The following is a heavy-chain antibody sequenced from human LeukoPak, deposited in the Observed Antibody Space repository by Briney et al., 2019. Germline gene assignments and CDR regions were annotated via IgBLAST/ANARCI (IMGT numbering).Heavy chain of an antibody. V-gene: IGHV3-9*01. Sequence: GGSLRLSCKVSEFTFRSSWMAWVRQAPGKGLEWVSGISWNSGSIGYADSVKGRFTISRDNAKNSLYLQMNSLRAEDTALYYCAKGNGPMVRGVIIFDYWGQGTLVTVSS. J-gene: IGHJ4*02. CDR3: AKGNGPMVRGVIIFDY. CDR1: EFTFRSSW. CDR2: ISWNSGSI. D-gene: IGHD3-10*01.